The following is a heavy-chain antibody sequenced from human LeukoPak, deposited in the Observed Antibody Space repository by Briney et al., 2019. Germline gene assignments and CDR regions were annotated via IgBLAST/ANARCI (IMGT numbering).Heavy chain of an antibody. CDR2: VSFDSGRI. J-gene: IGHJ4*02. D-gene: IGHD6-25*01. CDR1: GFTIRDYA. V-gene: IGHV3-9*01. CDR3: AKAKGFAAMYYFDY. Sequence: GGSLRLSCAASGFTIRDYAMDWVRQAPGEGLEWVAGVSFDSGRIDYADSVKGRFSISRDNAKNSLSLQLNSLRPEDTAWYYCAKAKGFAAMYYFDYWGQGTLVTVSS.